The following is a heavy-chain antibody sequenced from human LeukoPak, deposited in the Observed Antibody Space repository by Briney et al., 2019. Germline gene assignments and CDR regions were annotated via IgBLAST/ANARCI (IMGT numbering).Heavy chain of an antibody. Sequence: SETLSLTCTVSGGSISSSSYYWGWIRQPPGKGLEWIGSIYYSGSTYYNPSLKSRVTISVDTSKNQFSLNLSSVTAADTAVYYCARELQYYYDSSGYVDYWGQGTLVTVSS. CDR3: ARELQYYYDSSGYVDY. V-gene: IGHV4-39*07. J-gene: IGHJ4*02. CDR2: IYYSGST. CDR1: GGSISSSSYY. D-gene: IGHD3-22*01.